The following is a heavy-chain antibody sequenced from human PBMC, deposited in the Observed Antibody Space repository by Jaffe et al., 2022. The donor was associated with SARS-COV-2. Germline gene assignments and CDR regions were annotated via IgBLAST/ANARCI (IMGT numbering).Heavy chain of an antibody. J-gene: IGHJ5*02. Sequence: QVQLQESGPGLVKPSQTLSLTCTVSGGSISSGSYYWSWIRQPAGKGLEWIGRIYTSGSTNYNPSLKSRVTISVDTSKNQFSLKLSSVTAADTAVYYCAREGVPAATGWFDPWGQGTLVTVSS. V-gene: IGHV4-61*02. CDR2: IYTSGST. D-gene: IGHD2-2*01. CDR3: AREGVPAATGWFDP. CDR1: GGSISSGSYY.